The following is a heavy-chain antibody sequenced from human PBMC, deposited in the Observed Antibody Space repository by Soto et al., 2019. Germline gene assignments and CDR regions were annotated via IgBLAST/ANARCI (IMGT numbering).Heavy chain of an antibody. CDR3: ARRLCSRRCLDF. CDR2: IYWNDDK. CDR1: GFSLSTSGAS. D-gene: IGHD2-15*01. J-gene: IGHJ4*02. Sequence: SGATLVNPTQTLTLTCTFSGFSLSTSGASVGWIRQPPGKAPEWVAFIYWNDDKSYSPSLKSRLTVTKDNSKKQVVLTMTNMDPADTATYYCARRLCSRRCLDFWGQGTLVTVSS. V-gene: IGHV2-5*01.